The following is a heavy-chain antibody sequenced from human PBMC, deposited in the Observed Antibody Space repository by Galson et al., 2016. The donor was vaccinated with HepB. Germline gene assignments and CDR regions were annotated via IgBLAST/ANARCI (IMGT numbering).Heavy chain of an antibody. CDR1: GDSINTGSHY. CDR2: ISYNGDP. J-gene: IGHJ5*02. CDR3: AKDNWNDEGGWFDP. V-gene: IGHV4-39*07. Sequence: LSLTCSVSGDSINTGSHYWGWVRQPPGRGLEWIGSISYNGDPYYNPSLKSRVTISVDTSTNQFSLNLRSVTAADTAVYYCAKDNWNDEGGWFDPWGQGTLTTVSA. D-gene: IGHD1-1*01.